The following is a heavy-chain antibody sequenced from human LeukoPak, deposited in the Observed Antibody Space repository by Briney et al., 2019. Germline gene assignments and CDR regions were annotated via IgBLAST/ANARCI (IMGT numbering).Heavy chain of an antibody. CDR3: ARVQVSGVAGPRMDV. CDR2: IYYSGST. Sequence: SSETLSLTCTVSGGSISSYYWSWIRQPPGKGLEWIGYIYYSGSTNYNPSLKSRVTISVDTSKNQFSLKLGSVTAADTAVYYCARVQVSGVAGPRMDVWGQGTTVTVSS. J-gene: IGHJ6*02. V-gene: IGHV4-59*01. D-gene: IGHD6-19*01. CDR1: GGSISSYY.